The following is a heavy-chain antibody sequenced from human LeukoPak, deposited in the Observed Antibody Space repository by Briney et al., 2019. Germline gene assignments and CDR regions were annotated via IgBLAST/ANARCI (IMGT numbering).Heavy chain of an antibody. CDR3: ANVIDYDILTGYYSPFDY. J-gene: IGHJ4*02. Sequence: GGSLRLSCAASGFTFSSYEMNWVRRAPGKGLEWVSYISNSALTYYADSVKGRFTISRDNSKNTLYLQMNSLRAEDTAVYYCANVIDYDILTGYYSPFDYWGQGTLVTVSS. CDR1: GFTFSSYE. V-gene: IGHV3-48*03. D-gene: IGHD3-9*01. CDR2: ISNSALT.